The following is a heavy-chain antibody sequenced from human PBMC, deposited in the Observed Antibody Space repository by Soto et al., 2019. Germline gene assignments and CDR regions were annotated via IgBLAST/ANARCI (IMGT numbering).Heavy chain of an antibody. CDR2: ISGSGDST. V-gene: IGHV3-23*01. J-gene: IGHJ4*02. D-gene: IGHD1-26*01. CDR1: GFTFSSYA. CDR3: ASRGSGSYYDY. Sequence: EVQLLESGGGLVQPGGSLRLSCAASGFTFSSYAMRWVRQAPVTGLGWVSAISGSGDSTYYADSVKGRVTISRDNSKNTLYLQMNSLRAEDTAVYYCASRGSGSYYDYWGQGTLVTVSS.